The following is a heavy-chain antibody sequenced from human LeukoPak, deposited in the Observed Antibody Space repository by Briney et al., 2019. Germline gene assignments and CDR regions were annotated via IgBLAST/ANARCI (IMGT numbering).Heavy chain of an antibody. D-gene: IGHD6-13*01. Sequence: SQTLSLTCAISGDSVSNNSAAWNWIRQSPSRGLEWLGRTYYRSKWYNDYAVSVKRRITIDPDTSKNQFSLQLNSVTPEDTAVYYCARASVTAAGITTFDYWGQGTLVTVSS. J-gene: IGHJ4*02. CDR2: TYYRSKWYN. CDR1: GDSVSNNSAA. V-gene: IGHV6-1*01. CDR3: ARASVTAAGITTFDY.